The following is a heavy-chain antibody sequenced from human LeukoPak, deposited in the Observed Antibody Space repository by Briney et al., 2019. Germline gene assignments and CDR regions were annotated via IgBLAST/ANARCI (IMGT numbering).Heavy chain of an antibody. D-gene: IGHD6-19*01. J-gene: IGHJ3*01. Sequence: SETLSLTCTGSGGSISSYYWSWIRQPPGKGLEWIGYIYYSGSTNYNPSLKSRVTISVDTSKNQFSLKLSSVTAADTAVYYRARDRSSGSVWGQGTMVTVSS. CDR2: IYYSGST. V-gene: IGHV4-59*01. CDR3: ARDRSSGSV. CDR1: GGSISSYY.